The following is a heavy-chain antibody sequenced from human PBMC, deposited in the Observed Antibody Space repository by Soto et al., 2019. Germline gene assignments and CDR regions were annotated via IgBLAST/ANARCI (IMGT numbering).Heavy chain of an antibody. V-gene: IGHV4-39*01. D-gene: IGHD3-22*01. Sequence: SETLSLTSTVSGGSLIPSAYYLGCILLPPGKGLEWIGSIYYSGSTFYNPSLKSRVTISVDTSKNQFSLKLSSVTAADTAVYYCARHDYYDTIRAEYFQHWGQGTLVTVS. CDR3: ARHDYYDTIRAEYFQH. CDR1: GGSLIPSAYY. J-gene: IGHJ1*01. CDR2: IYYSGST.